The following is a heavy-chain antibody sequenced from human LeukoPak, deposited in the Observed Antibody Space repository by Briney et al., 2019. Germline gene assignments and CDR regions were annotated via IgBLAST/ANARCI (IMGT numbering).Heavy chain of an antibody. Sequence: GGSLRLSCAASGFTFSSYGMHWVRQAPGKGLEWVAVISYDGSNKYYADSVKGRFTISRDNSKNTLYLQMNSLRAEDTAVYYCARDFPRAIYCNNTICSPGFDYWGQGTLVTVSS. V-gene: IGHV3-30*03. CDR1: GFTFSSYG. CDR2: ISYDGSNK. D-gene: IGHD2-2*01. J-gene: IGHJ4*02. CDR3: ARDFPRAIYCNNTICSPGFDY.